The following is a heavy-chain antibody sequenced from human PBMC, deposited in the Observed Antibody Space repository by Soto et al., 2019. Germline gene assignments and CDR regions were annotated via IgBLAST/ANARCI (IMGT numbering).Heavy chain of an antibody. Sequence: ASVKVSCKASGYTFTTYGISWVRQAPGQGLEWMGWISGHNDNTIYAQKIQGRVTMTTDTSTSTAYMELRSLRSDDTAAYYCARDFHQYSSSWFDTFDIWGQGTMVTV. CDR2: ISGHNDNT. CDR1: GYTFTTYG. J-gene: IGHJ3*02. V-gene: IGHV1-18*01. D-gene: IGHD6-13*01. CDR3: ARDFHQYSSSWFDTFDI.